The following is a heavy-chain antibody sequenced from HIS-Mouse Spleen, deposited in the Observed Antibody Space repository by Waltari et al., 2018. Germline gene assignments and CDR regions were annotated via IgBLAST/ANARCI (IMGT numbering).Heavy chain of an antibody. D-gene: IGHD6-13*01. CDR3: AREIPYSSSWYDWYFDL. J-gene: IGHJ2*01. Sequence: QLQLQESGPGLVKSSETLSLTCTVSGGSISSSSYYWGWIRQPPGKGLEWIGSIYYSGSTYYNPSLKRRVTLSVDTSKNQFSLKLSSVTAADTAVYYCAREIPYSSSWYDWYFDLWGRGTLVTVSS. CDR1: GGSISSSSYY. V-gene: IGHV4-39*07. CDR2: IYYSGST.